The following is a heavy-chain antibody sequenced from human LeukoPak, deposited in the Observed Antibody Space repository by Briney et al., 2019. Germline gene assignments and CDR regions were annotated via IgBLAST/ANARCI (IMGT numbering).Heavy chain of an antibody. Sequence: GSLRLSCAASGFTFSSYSMNWVRQAPGKGLEWVSSISSSSSYIYYADSVKGRFTISRDNAKNSLYLQMNSLRAEDTAVYYCAKLARYGGYQVHYFDYWGQGSLVTVSS. CDR1: GFTFSSYS. D-gene: IGHD5-12*01. V-gene: IGHV3-21*04. J-gene: IGHJ4*02. CDR3: AKLARYGGYQVHYFDY. CDR2: ISSSSSYI.